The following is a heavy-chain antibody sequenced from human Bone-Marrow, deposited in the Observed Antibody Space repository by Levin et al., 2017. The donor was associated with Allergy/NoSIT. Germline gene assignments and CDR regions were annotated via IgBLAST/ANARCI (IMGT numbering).Heavy chain of an antibody. CDR2: IYYNGNT. V-gene: IGHV4-39*01. J-gene: IGHJ3*02. CDR1: GGSISSSSYY. D-gene: IGHD3-16*01. CDR3: ARRGRGLWGDGFDI. Sequence: PSETLSLTCTVSGGSISSSSYYWGWIRQPPGKGLEWIGTIYYNGNTYHNPSLKSRVTVSVDTSKNQFSLKLSSVTAADTAVYYCARRGRGLWGDGFDIWGQGTRVTVSS.